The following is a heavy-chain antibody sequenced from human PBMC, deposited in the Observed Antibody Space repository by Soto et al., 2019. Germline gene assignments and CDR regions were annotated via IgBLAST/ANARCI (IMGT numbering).Heavy chain of an antibody. CDR1: GFTFSSYA. CDR2: ISGSGGST. Sequence: GGSLRLSCAASGFTFSSYAMSWVRQAPGKGLEWVSAISGSGGSTYYADSVKGRFTISRDNSKNTLYLQMNSLRAEDTAVDYCAKDGAGDIVVVPAAIPEYFQHWGQGTLVTVSS. D-gene: IGHD2-2*02. CDR3: AKDGAGDIVVVPAAIPEYFQH. V-gene: IGHV3-23*01. J-gene: IGHJ1*01.